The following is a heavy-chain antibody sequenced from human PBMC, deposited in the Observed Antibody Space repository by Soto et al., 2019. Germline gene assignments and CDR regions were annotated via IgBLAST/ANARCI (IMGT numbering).Heavy chain of an antibody. CDR3: TDMRGQWLPRD. CDR1: GGSFSDYS. J-gene: IGHJ4*02. D-gene: IGHD6-19*01. CDR2: INHSGST. Sequence: SETLSLTCAVYGGSFSDYSWTWIRQPPGKGLEWIGEINHSGSTNYNPSLKSRVTMSVDTSKNQFSMRLNSVTAADTAVYYCTDMRGQWLPRDWGRGIMVTVSS. V-gene: IGHV4-34*01.